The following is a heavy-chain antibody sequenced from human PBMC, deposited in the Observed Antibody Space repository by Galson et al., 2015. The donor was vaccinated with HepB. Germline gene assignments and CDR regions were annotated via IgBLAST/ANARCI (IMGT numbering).Heavy chain of an antibody. J-gene: IGHJ4*02. V-gene: IGHV4-59*08. CDR1: GGSFSGYY. Sequence: QVQLQESGPGLVKPSETLSLTCAVYGGSFSGYYWSWIRQPPGTGLEWFGYISDSGITNYNPSLKSRVTISIDTSKIQFSLKQSSVTAADTAVYYCARGDGYNLYWGQGTPVSVSS. D-gene: IGHD5-24*01. CDR3: ARGDGYNLY. CDR2: ISDSGIT.